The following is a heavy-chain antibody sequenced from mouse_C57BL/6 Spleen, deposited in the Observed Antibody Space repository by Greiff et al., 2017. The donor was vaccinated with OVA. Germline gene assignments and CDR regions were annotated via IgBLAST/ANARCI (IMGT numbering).Heavy chain of an antibody. V-gene: IGHV5-4*01. J-gene: IGHJ4*01. CDR2: ISDGGSYT. CDR1: GFTFSSYA. Sequence: EVKLMESGGGLVKPGGSLQLSCAASGFTFSSYAMSWVRQTPEKRLEWVATISDGGSYTYYPANVKGRFTISRDNANNDLYRQMSHLKSEDTAMDYCARDRAYYSNYDAMDYWGQGTSVTVSS. D-gene: IGHD2-5*01. CDR3: ARDRAYYSNYDAMDY.